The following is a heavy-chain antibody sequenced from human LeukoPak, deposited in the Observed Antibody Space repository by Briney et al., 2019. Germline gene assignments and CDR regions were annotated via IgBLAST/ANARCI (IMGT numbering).Heavy chain of an antibody. D-gene: IGHD3-10*01. CDR2: ISSSGSTI. J-gene: IGHJ4*02. CDR3: ARAEGSGSSFDY. CDR1: GLTFSRDN. Sequence: TGGSLRLSCATSGLTFSRDNMNLFRQAPGKGLEWVSDISSSGSTIYYADSVKGRFTISRDNAKNSLYLQMNSLRVEDTAVYYCARAEGSGSSFDYWGQGTLVTVSS. V-gene: IGHV3-48*04.